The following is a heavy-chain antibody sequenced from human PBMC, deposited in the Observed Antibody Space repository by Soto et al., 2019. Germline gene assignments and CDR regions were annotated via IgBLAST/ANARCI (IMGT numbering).Heavy chain of an antibody. CDR3: ARHGYDYGGGYFDS. CDR1: GFTVSSKY. D-gene: IGHD5-18*01. Sequence: EVQLVESGGGLVQPGGSLRLSCAASGFTVSSKYMSWVRQAPGKGLEWVSVIYSDGSAYYADSVKGRLTISRDNSKNTLYLQMNSLGAEDTAVYYCARHGYDYGGGYFDSWGQGPLVTVSS. V-gene: IGHV3-66*04. CDR2: IYSDGSA. J-gene: IGHJ4*02.